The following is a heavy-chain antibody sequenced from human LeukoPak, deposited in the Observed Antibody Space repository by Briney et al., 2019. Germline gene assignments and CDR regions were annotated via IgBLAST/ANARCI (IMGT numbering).Heavy chain of an antibody. CDR2: VYYSGIT. V-gene: IGHV4-39*07. J-gene: IGHJ6*03. CDR1: GGSISNTTYY. CDR3: ARVPRSYYYYYYMDV. Sequence: PSETLSLTCSVSGGSISNTTYYWGWIRQPPEKGLEWIGSVYYSGITHYNQPLRSRLTISVDTSKNQFSLRLSSVTAADTAVYYCARVPRSYYYYYYMDVWGKGTTVTVSS.